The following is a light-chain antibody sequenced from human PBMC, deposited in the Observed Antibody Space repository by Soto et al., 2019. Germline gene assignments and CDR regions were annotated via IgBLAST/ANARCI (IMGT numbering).Light chain of an antibody. J-gene: IGKJ4*01. Sequence: DIQMTQSPSSLSASVGDRVTITCRASQSISSHLNWYQQKPGKAPKLLICAASTLLSGVPSRFSGSGSGTDFTLTISSLQPEDFATYSCQHSHSAPLTFGGGTKVGIK. CDR2: AAS. V-gene: IGKV1-39*01. CDR1: QSISSH. CDR3: QHSHSAPLT.